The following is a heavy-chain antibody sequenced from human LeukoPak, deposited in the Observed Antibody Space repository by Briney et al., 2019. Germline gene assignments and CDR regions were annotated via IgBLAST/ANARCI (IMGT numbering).Heavy chain of an antibody. CDR3: AKDRSYLVDY. CDR2: IRYDGSNK. CDR1: GFTFSSYG. D-gene: IGHD1-26*01. V-gene: IGHV3-30*02. Sequence: GGSLRLSCAASGFTFSSYGMHWVRQAPGKGLEWVAFIRYDGSNKYYADSMKGRFTISRDNSKNTLYLQMNSLRAEDTAVYYCAKDRSYLVDYWGQGTLVTVSS. J-gene: IGHJ4*02.